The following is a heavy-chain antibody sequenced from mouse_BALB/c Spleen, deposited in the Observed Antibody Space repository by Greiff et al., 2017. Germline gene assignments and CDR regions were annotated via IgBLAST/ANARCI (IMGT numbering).Heavy chain of an antibody. D-gene: IGHD2-14*01. J-gene: IGHJ1*01. Sequence: EVKLVESGGGLVQPGGSRKLSCAASGFTFSSFGMHWVRQAPEKELEWVAYISSGSSTIYYADTVKGRFTISRDNPKNTLFLQMTSLRSEDTAMYYCARYGVRWYFDVWGAGTTVTVSS. CDR2: ISSGSSTI. CDR3: ARYGVRWYFDV. CDR1: GFTFSSFG. V-gene: IGHV5-17*02.